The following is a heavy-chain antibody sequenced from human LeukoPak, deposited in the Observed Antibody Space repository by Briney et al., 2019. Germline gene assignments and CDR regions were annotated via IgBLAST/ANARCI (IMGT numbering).Heavy chain of an antibody. CDR1: GGSISSSSYY. D-gene: IGHD3-10*01. J-gene: IGHJ5*02. Sequence: SETLSLTCTVSGGSISSSSYYWRWIRQPPGKGLEWIGYIYYSGSTNYNPSLKSRVTMSVDTSKNQFSLKLSSVTAADTAVYYCARDGAYYYGSGSHPVGFDPWGQGTLVTVSS. CDR2: IYYSGST. CDR3: ARDGAYYYGSGSHPVGFDP. V-gene: IGHV4-61*05.